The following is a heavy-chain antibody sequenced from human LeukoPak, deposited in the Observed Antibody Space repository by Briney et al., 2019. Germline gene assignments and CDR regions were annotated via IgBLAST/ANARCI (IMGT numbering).Heavy chain of an antibody. V-gene: IGHV3-21*01. CDR1: GFTFSSYG. CDR2: ISSSSTYI. J-gene: IGHJ3*02. CDR3: ASNVTTTPITTGGAFNI. D-gene: IGHD4-17*01. Sequence: PGGSLRLSCAASGFTFSSYGMHWVRQAPGKGLEWVSYISSSSTYIYYADSVKGRFTVSRDNAQNSLHLQMNTLRAEDTAVYYCASNVTTTPITTGGAFNIWGQGTMVTVSS.